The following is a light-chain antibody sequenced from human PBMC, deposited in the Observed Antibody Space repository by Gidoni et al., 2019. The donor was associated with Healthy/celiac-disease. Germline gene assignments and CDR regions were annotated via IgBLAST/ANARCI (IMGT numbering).Light chain of an antibody. CDR2: EDN. CDR1: SGSIARND. Sequence: FMLTHPHSLSESPGKTVTISCTRSSGSIARNDVQWYQQRPGSYPNTVIYEDNQRTYGVADRFSGSIDSSSNSASRNISGLKTEDEADYYCQSYDSSNPVVFGGGTKLTVL. J-gene: IGLJ2*01. V-gene: IGLV6-57*01. CDR3: QSYDSSNPVV.